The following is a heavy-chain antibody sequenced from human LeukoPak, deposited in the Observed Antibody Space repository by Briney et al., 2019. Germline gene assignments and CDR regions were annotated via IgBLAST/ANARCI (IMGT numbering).Heavy chain of an antibody. J-gene: IGHJ3*01. CDR3: AKRPGTFDAFDV. V-gene: IGHV3-23*01. CDR2: ISGSGGST. CDR1: RFTFSTYA. Sequence: GGSLRLSCAASRFTFSTYAMSWVRQAPGKGLEWVSAISGSGGSTYYADSVKGRFTISRDNSKNTLYLQMNSLRAEDTAVYYCAKRPGTFDAFDVWGQGTMVTVSS. D-gene: IGHD1-14*01.